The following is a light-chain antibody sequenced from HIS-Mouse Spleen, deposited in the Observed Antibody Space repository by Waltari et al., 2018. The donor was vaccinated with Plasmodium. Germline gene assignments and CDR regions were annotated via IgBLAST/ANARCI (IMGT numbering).Light chain of an antibody. CDR3: QQYNNWSFT. CDR2: GAS. J-gene: IGKJ3*01. CDR1: QSVSSD. V-gene: IGKV3-15*01. Sequence: VMTQSPATLSVSPGERATLSCKASQSVSSDLAWYRQKPGQAPRLLIYGASTRATGIPARFRGSGSGTEFTLTISSLQSEDFAVYYCQQYNNWSFTFGPGTKVDIK.